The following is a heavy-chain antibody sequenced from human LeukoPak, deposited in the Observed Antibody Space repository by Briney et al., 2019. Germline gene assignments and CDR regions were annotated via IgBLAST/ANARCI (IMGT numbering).Heavy chain of an antibody. D-gene: IGHD3-22*01. Sequence: GESLKISCKGSGYSFTSYWIGWVRQMPGKGLEWMGIIYPGDSDTRYSPSFQGQVTISADKSISTAYLQWSSLKASDTAMYYCARPQTYYYDSSGNGFDPWGQGTLVTVSS. V-gene: IGHV5-51*01. CDR2: IYPGDSDT. CDR1: GYSFTSYW. J-gene: IGHJ5*02. CDR3: ARPQTYYYDSSGNGFDP.